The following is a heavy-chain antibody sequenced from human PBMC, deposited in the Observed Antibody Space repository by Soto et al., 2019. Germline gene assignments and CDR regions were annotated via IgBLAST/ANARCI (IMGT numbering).Heavy chain of an antibody. D-gene: IGHD1-1*01. Sequence: EVQLLESGGGMVQPGGSLRLSCVASGFTLSSYFMTWVRQAPGKGLEWVSAISNSGGSTYYADPVKGRFTISRDNSHNTLYLQMNNLRAEDTARYYCAKDLEKWLVQLGGLDTWGQGAQVTVSS. J-gene: IGHJ5*02. V-gene: IGHV3-23*01. CDR2: ISNSGGST. CDR3: AKDLEKWLVQLGGLDT. CDR1: GFTLSSYF.